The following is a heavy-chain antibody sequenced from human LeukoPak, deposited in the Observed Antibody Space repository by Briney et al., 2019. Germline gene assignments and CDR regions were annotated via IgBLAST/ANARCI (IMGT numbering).Heavy chain of an antibody. CDR1: GFTVSSNY. CDR2: IYSGGST. D-gene: IGHD3-9*01. CDR3: AITYYDTLTGYYDAFDI. Sequence: GGSLRLSCAASGFTVSSNYMSWVRQAPGKGLEWVSVIYSGGSTYYADSVKGRFTISRHNSKNTLYLQMNSLRAEDTAVYYCAITYYDTLTGYYDAFDIWGQGTMVTVSS. J-gene: IGHJ3*02. V-gene: IGHV3-53*04.